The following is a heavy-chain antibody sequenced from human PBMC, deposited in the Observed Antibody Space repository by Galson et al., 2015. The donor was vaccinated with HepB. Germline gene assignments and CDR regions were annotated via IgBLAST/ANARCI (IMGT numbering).Heavy chain of an antibody. V-gene: IGHV5-51*01. J-gene: IGHJ3*02. CDR2: IYPGDSDT. CDR1: GYSFISYW. D-gene: IGHD5/OR15-5a*01. Sequence: QSGAEVKKPGESLKISCKGSGYSFISYWIGWVRQMPGQGLEWMGIIYPGDSDTRYSPSFQGQVTISVDKSISTAYLQWSSLMASDTAIYYCARLAEGLSTYDTFDIWGQGTLVIVSS. CDR3: ARLAEGLSTYDTFDI.